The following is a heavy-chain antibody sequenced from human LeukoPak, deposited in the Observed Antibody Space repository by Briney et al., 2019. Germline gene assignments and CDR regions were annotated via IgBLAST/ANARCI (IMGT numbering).Heavy chain of an antibody. J-gene: IGHJ4*02. CDR2: IWYDGSNK. D-gene: IGHD6-13*01. CDR3: ARDGDIADAIYFDY. V-gene: IGHV3-33*01. Sequence: PGGSLRLSCAASGFTFSSYGMHWVRQAPGKGLEWVAVIWYDGSNKYYADSVKGRFTISRDNSKNTLYLQMNSLRAEDTAVYYCARDGDIADAIYFDYWGQGTLVSVSS. CDR1: GFTFSSYG.